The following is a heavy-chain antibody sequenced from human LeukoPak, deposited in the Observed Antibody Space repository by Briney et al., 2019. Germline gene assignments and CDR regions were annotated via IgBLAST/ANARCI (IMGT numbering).Heavy chain of an antibody. CDR1: GFTFSSYS. V-gene: IGHV3-21*01. J-gene: IGHJ3*02. CDR3: ARDNYSGYAFDAFDI. D-gene: IGHD5-12*01. CDR2: ISSSSSYI. Sequence: GGSLRLSCAASGFTFSSYSMNWVRQAPGKGLEWVSSISSSSSYIYYADSVKGRFTISRDNAKNSLYLQMNSLRAEDTAVYYCARDNYSGYAFDAFDIWGQGTMVTVSS.